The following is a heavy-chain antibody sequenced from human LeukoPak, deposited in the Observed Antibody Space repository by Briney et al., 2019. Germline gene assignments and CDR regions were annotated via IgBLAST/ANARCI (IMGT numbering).Heavy chain of an antibody. V-gene: IGHV3-23*01. CDR2: ISGSGAST. D-gene: IGHD1-26*01. J-gene: IGHJ4*02. CDR1: GFTFSTNA. Sequence: GGSLRLSCLTSGFTFSTNAMSWVRQAPGKGLEWISGISGSGASTYYADSVTGRFTISRDNSRITLYLQMNSLRGDDTAVYYCAKDVGKWESLHFFDYWGQGTLVTVSS. CDR3: AKDVGKWESLHFFDY.